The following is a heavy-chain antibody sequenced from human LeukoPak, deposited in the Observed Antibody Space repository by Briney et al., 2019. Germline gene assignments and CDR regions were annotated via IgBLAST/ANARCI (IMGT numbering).Heavy chain of an antibody. CDR1: GGSISSYY. CDR2: IYYSGST. D-gene: IGHD3-3*01. Sequence: SWETLSLTCTVSGGSISSYYWSWIRQPAGKGLEWIGYIYYSGSTNYNPSLKSRVTISVDTSKNQFSLKLSSVTAADTAVYYCAGTYYGFWSGYYPHYSYYYMDVWGKGTTVTVSS. CDR3: AGTYYGFWSGYYPHYSYYYMDV. V-gene: IGHV4-59*01. J-gene: IGHJ6*03.